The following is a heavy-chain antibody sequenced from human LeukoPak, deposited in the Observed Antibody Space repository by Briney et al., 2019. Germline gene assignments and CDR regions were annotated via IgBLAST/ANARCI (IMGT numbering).Heavy chain of an antibody. CDR2: IYYSGST. D-gene: IGHD3-3*01. CDR1: GGSFSGYY. CDR3: ARGVVPYYFDY. Sequence: SETLSLTCAVYGGSFSGYYWGWIRQPPGKGLEWIGYIYYSGSTNYNPSLKSRVTISVDTSKNQFSLKLSSVTAADTAVYYCARGVVPYYFDYWGQGTLVTVSS. J-gene: IGHJ4*02. V-gene: IGHV4-59*01.